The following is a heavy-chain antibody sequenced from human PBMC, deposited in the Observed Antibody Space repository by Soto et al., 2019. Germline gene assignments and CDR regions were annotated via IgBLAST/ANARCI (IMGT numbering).Heavy chain of an antibody. CDR2: IKEDGSQQ. D-gene: IGHD7-27*01. J-gene: IGHJ4*02. Sequence: EVPLVESGGDLVQPGGSLRLSCAASGFTFSTYWMTWVRQAPGKGLEWVANIKEDGSQQFYMESVKGRFSISRDNANNSLYLQMHYLRGDDTAVYYCARDVSGGQGALGYWGQGTQVTVSS. V-gene: IGHV3-7*04. CDR1: GFTFSTYW. CDR3: ARDVSGGQGALGY.